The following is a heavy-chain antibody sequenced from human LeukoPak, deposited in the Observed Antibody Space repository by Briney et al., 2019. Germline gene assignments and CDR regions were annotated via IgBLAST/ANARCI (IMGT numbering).Heavy chain of an antibody. D-gene: IGHD3-3*01. CDR3: ARDPEAQYYDFWSGYFDY. CDR1: GGTFSSYA. Sequence: SVKVSCKASGGTFSSYAISWVRQAPEQGLEWMGGIIPIFGTANYAQKFQGRVTITADESTSTAYMELSSLRSEDTAVYYCARDPEAQYYDFWSGYFDYWGQGTLVTVSS. J-gene: IGHJ4*02. V-gene: IGHV1-69*13. CDR2: IIPIFGTA.